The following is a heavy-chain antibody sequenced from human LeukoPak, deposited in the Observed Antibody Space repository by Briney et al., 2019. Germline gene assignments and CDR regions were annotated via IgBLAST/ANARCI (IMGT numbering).Heavy chain of an antibody. CDR2: INPNSGGT. D-gene: IGHD2-15*01. Sequence: GASVKVSCKASGGTFSSYAISWVRQAPGQGLEWMGWINPNSGGTNYAQKFQGRVTMTRDTSISTAYMELSRLRSDDTAVYYCATKGVVAADGMDVWGQGTTVTVSS. CDR1: GGTFSSYA. CDR3: ATKGVVAADGMDV. V-gene: IGHV1-2*02. J-gene: IGHJ6*02.